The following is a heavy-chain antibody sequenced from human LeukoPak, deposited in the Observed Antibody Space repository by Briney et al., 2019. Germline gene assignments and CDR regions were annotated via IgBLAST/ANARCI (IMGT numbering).Heavy chain of an antibody. D-gene: IGHD3-3*01. CDR1: GFTFSSYW. CDR3: ARDSNYDFWSGYQYPSDY. V-gene: IGHV3-7*01. J-gene: IGHJ4*02. Sequence: GGSLRLSCAASGFTFSSYWMSWVRQAPGKGLEWVANIKQDGSEKYYVDSVKGRFTISRDNAKNSLYLQMNSLRVEDTAVYYCARDSNYDFWSGYQYPSDYWGQGTLVTVSS. CDR2: IKQDGSEK.